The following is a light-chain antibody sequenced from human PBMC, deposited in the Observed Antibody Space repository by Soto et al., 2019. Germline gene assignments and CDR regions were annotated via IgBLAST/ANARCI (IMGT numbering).Light chain of an antibody. J-gene: IGLJ3*02. V-gene: IGLV8-61*01. CDR3: VLYMGSGTWV. CDR2: NTN. Sequence: QTVVTQEPSFSVSPERTVTLTCGLSSGSVSTSYYPSWYQQTPGQAPRTLIYNTNTRSSGVPDRFSGSILGNKAALTITGAQADDESDYYCVLYMGSGTWVFGGGTKLTV. CDR1: SGSVSTSYY.